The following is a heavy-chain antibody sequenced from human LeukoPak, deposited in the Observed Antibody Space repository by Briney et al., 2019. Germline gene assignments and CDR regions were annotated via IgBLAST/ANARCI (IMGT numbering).Heavy chain of an antibody. CDR2: ISGSGGST. CDR3: AKTSQDYDFPPAMDAFDI. J-gene: IGHJ3*02. Sequence: AGGSLRLSCAASGFTFSSYAMSWVRQAPGKGLEWVSAISGSGGSTYYADSVKGRFTISRDNSKNTLYLQMNSLRAEDTAVYYCAKTSQDYDFPPAMDAFDIWGQGTMVTVSS. CDR1: GFTFSSYA. D-gene: IGHD3-3*01. V-gene: IGHV3-23*01.